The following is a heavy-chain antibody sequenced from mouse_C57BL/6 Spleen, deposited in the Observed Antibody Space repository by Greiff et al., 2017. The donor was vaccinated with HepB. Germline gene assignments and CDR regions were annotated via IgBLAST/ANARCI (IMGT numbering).Heavy chain of an antibody. CDR2: ISDGGSYT. Sequence: EVKLVESGGGLVKPGGSLKLSCAASGFTFSSYAMSWVRQTPEKRLEWVATISDGGSYTYYPDNVKGRFTISRDNAKNNLYLQMSHLKSEDTAMYYCARGYYGSSPRYWYFDVWGTGTTVTVSS. J-gene: IGHJ1*03. CDR1: GFTFSSYA. CDR3: ARGYYGSSPRYWYFDV. D-gene: IGHD1-1*01. V-gene: IGHV5-4*03.